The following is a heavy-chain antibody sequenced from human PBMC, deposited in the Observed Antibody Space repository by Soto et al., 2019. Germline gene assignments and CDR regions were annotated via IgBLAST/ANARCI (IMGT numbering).Heavy chain of an antibody. Sequence: SVKVSCKASGGTFSSYAISWVRQAPGQGLEWMGGIIPIFGTANYAQKFQGRVTITADKSTSTAYMELSSLRSEDTAVYYCARSRGGYSYGSVWYNWFDPWGQGTLVTVS. CDR3: ARSRGGYSYGSVWYNWFDP. CDR2: IIPIFGTA. J-gene: IGHJ5*02. D-gene: IGHD5-18*01. V-gene: IGHV1-69*06. CDR1: GGTFSSYA.